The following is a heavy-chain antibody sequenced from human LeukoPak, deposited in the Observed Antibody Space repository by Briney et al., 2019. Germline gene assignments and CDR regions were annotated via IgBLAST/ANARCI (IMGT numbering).Heavy chain of an antibody. J-gene: IGHJ5*02. Sequence: SETLSLTCTVSGGSISSYYWSWIRQPPGKGLEWIGYIYYSGSTSYNPSLKSRVTISVDTSKNQFSLKLSSVTAADTAVYYCAAVAGTSWFDPWGQGTLVTVSS. V-gene: IGHV4-59*01. CDR3: AAVAGTSWFDP. CDR2: IYYSGST. CDR1: GGSISSYY. D-gene: IGHD6-19*01.